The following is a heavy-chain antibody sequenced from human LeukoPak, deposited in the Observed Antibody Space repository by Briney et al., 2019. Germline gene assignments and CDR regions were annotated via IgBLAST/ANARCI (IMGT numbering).Heavy chain of an antibody. D-gene: IGHD2-21*01. CDR2: IRHDGSNKYDGSNK. Sequence: GGSLRLSCAASGFTFSSYGMHWVRQAPGKGLEWVTFIRHDGSNKYDGSNKYYADSVKGRFTFSRDNSKSTLYLQMNSLRAEDTAVYYCAKSSCGGDCRLDYWGQGTLVTVSS. V-gene: IGHV3-30*02. J-gene: IGHJ4*02. CDR3: AKSSCGGDCRLDY. CDR1: GFTFSSYG.